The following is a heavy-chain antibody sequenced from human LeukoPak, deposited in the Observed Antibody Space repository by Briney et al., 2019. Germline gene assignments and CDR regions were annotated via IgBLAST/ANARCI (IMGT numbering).Heavy chain of an antibody. CDR3: AKDRYSSGWYEDY. V-gene: IGHV3-23*01. CDR1: GFTFSSFA. CDR2: ISGSCGST. J-gene: IGHJ4*02. D-gene: IGHD6-19*01. Sequence: GGSLRLSCAASGFTFSSFAMSWVRQAPGKGLEWVSAISGSCGSTYYADSVKGRFTISRDNSKNTLYLQMNSLRAEDTAVYYCAKDRYSSGWYEDYWGQGTLVTVSS.